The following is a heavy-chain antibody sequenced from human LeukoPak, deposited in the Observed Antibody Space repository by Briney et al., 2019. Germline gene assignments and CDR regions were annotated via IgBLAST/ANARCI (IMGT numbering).Heavy chain of an antibody. J-gene: IGHJ4*02. CDR1: GFTFSSYA. V-gene: IGHV3-53*04. D-gene: IGHD4-23*01. CDR3: ASGTTVVARY. Sequence: GGSLRLSCAASGFTFSSYAMTWVRQAPGKGLEWVSLISSGGSTFYADSVKGRFAISRYNSKNTLYLQMNSLIAEDTAVYYCASGTTVVARYWGQGTLVTVSS. CDR2: ISSGGST.